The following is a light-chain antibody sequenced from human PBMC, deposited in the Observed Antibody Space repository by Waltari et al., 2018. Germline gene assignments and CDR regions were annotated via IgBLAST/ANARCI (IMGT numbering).Light chain of an antibody. Sequence: QSVLSQSPSASATPGQRVALSCSGGNSNIGNNTVNWYYHLPGTAPKLLIYSNDQRPSGVPDRFSGSKSGTSASLAISGLQSGDEGDYYCASWDDTLGGILFGGGTRLTVL. CDR2: SND. CDR3: ASWDDTLGGIL. V-gene: IGLV1-44*01. J-gene: IGLJ3*02. CDR1: NSNIGNNT.